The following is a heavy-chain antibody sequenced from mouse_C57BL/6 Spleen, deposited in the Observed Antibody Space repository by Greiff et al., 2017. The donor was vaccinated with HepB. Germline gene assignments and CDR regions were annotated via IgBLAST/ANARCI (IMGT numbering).Heavy chain of an antibody. CDR2: IYPGDGDT. CDR3: AREGLLRGFYAMDY. CDR1: GYAFSSSW. J-gene: IGHJ4*01. V-gene: IGHV1-82*01. D-gene: IGHD1-1*01. Sequence: QVQLKQSGPELVKPGASVKISCKASGYAFSSSWMNWVKQRPGKGLEWIGRIYPGDGDTNYNGKFKGKATLTADKSSSTAYMQLSSLTSEDSAVYFCAREGLLRGFYAMDYWGQGTSVTVSS.